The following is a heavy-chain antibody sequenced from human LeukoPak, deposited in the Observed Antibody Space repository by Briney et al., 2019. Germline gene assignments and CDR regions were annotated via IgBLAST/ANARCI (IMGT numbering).Heavy chain of an antibody. J-gene: IGHJ4*02. V-gene: IGHV4-61*01. D-gene: IGHD6-19*01. CDR2: IYYSGST. Sequence: SETLSLTCTVSGASVNSGSSYWSWIRQPPGKRLEWIGYIYYSGSTNYNPSLKSRVTLSVDTSKNQFSLKLSSVTAADTAVYYCASVRAVAGLDYWGQGTLVTVSS. CDR3: ASVRAVAGLDY. CDR1: GASVNSGSSY.